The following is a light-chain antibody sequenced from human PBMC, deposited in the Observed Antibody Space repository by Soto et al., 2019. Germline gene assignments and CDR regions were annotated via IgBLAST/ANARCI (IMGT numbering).Light chain of an antibody. CDR1: SSNIGAGYD. CDR2: GNS. J-gene: IGLJ2*01. CDR3: QSYDSSLSGPV. V-gene: IGLV1-40*01. Sequence: QPVLTQPPSVCGAPGQRVTISCTGSSSNIGAGYDVHWYQQLPGTAPKLLIYGNSNRPSGVPDRFSGSKSGTSASLAITGLQAEDEADYYCQSYDSSLSGPVFGGGTKLTVL.